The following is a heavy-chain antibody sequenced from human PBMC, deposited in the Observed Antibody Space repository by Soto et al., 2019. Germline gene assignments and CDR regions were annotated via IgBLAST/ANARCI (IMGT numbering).Heavy chain of an antibody. D-gene: IGHD2-2*01. V-gene: IGHV4-31*03. CDR2: INYSGST. CDR3: ARAPRMSAATSVDV. CDR1: GGSISSGGYY. J-gene: IGHJ6*02. Sequence: LSLTCTVSGGSISSGGYYWSWIRQHPGKGLEWIGYINYSGSTYYNPSLKSRVTISIDTSKNQFSLKLSSVTAADTAVFYCARAPRMSAATSVDVWGQGTTVTVSS.